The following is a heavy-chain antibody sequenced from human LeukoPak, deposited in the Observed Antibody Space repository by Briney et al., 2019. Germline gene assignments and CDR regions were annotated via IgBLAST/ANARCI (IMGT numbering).Heavy chain of an antibody. CDR1: GFTFSSYA. V-gene: IGHV3-30*18. D-gene: IGHD3-10*01. CDR3: AKASNSGYFYGSGRYENWFDA. Sequence: GGSLRLSCAASGFTFSSYATSWVRQAPGKGLEWVAVISYDGGNKFYADSVKGRFTISRDNSQNTMTLQMNSLRAEDTALYYCAKASNSGYFYGSGRYENWFDAWGQGTLVTVSS. J-gene: IGHJ5*02. CDR2: ISYDGGNK.